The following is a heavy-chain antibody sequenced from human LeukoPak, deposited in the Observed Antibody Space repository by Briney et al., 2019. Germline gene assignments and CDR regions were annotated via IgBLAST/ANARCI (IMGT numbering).Heavy chain of an antibody. Sequence: PSGTLSLTCAVYGGSFSGYYWSWIRQPPGKGLEWIGEINHSGSTNYNPSLKSRVTISVDTSKNQFSLKLSSVTAADTAVYYCARRKDAGSGSFVWVLKSRSNFDYWGQGTLVTVSS. J-gene: IGHJ4*02. CDR2: INHSGST. D-gene: IGHD3-10*01. V-gene: IGHV4-34*01. CDR3: ARRKDAGSGSFVWVLKSRSNFDY. CDR1: GGSFSGYY.